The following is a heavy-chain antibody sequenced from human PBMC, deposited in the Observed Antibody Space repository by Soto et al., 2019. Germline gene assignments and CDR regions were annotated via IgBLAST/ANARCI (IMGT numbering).Heavy chain of an antibody. CDR3: ARGPALRNHRKYSGSYASDY. Sequence: PAETLSLTCAVSGGSISSSNWWWWGRPPRGEGLWWIGEINHSGSTNYNPSLKSRVTISVDTSKNRFSLKLSSVTAADTAVYYCARGPALRNHRKYSGSYASDYWGQGTLVTVSS. V-gene: IGHV4-4*02. CDR1: GGSISSSNW. D-gene: IGHD1-26*01. J-gene: IGHJ4*02. CDR2: INHSGST.